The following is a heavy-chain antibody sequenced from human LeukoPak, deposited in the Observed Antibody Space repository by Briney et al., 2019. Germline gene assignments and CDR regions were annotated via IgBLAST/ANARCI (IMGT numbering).Heavy chain of an antibody. D-gene: IGHD6-19*01. Sequence: SETLSLTCTVSVASISSYHWSWIREPPWKGLEWIGYIYYSGSTNYNPSLKSRVTISVDTSKNQFSLKLSSVTAADTAVYYCARDSYSSIGYYGMDVWGQGTTVTVSS. J-gene: IGHJ6*02. CDR1: VASISSYH. CDR2: IYYSGST. CDR3: ARDSYSSIGYYGMDV. V-gene: IGHV4-59*01.